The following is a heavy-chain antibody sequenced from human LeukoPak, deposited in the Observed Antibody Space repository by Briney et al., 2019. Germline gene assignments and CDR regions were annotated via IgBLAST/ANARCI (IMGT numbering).Heavy chain of an antibody. CDR1: GGSISSYY. CDR3: ARVRSTRYCSSTSCYDCYGMDV. J-gene: IGHJ6*02. V-gene: IGHV4-59*01. CDR2: IYYSGST. Sequence: SETLSLTCTVSGGSISSYYWSWIRQPPGKGLEWIGYIYYSGSTNYNPSLKSRVTISVDTSKNQFSLKLSSVTAADTAVYYCARVRSTRYCSSTSCYDCYGMDVWGQGTTVTVSS. D-gene: IGHD2-2*01.